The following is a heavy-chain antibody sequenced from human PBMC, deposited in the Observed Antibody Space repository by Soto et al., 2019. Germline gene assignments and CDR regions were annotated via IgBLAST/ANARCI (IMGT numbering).Heavy chain of an antibody. Sequence: QVQLQESGPGLVKPSETLSLTCTVSGGSVSSGSYYWSWIRQPPGKGLEWIGYIYYSGSTNYNPSLKSRVTISVDTSKNQFSLKLSSVTAADTAVYYCARVPTLGPAARYYYYGMDVWGQGTTVTVSS. CDR3: ARVPTLGPAARYYYYGMDV. J-gene: IGHJ6*02. V-gene: IGHV4-61*01. D-gene: IGHD2-2*01. CDR2: IYYSGST. CDR1: GGSVSSGSYY.